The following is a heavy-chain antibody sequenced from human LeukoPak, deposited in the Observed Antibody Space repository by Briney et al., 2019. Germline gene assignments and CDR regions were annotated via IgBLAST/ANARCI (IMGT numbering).Heavy chain of an antibody. V-gene: IGHV3-23*01. D-gene: IGHD6-19*01. J-gene: IGHJ4*02. CDR1: GFTFSTSW. Sequence: GGSLRLSCAASGFTFSTSWMHWVRQAPGKGLEWVSAISGSGGSTYYADSVKGRFTISRDNSKNTLYLQMNSLRAEDTAVYYCAKDLETTSSGWYYWGQGTLVTVSS. CDR2: ISGSGGST. CDR3: AKDLETTSSGWYY.